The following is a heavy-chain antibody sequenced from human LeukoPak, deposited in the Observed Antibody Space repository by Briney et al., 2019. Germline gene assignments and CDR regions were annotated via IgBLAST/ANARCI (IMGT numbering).Heavy chain of an antibody. V-gene: IGHV1-2*02. CDR2: ISPSTGGT. CDR3: ARFRIHYGSGRPSGLDV. J-gene: IGHJ6*02. Sequence: ASVKVSCKASGYTFTAYYIHWVRQAPGQGLEWMGWISPSTGGTNYAQKFQGRVTITRDTSINTAYMDLSRLTSDDTALYYCARFRIHYGSGRPSGLDVWGQGTTVTVSS. CDR1: GYTFTAYY. D-gene: IGHD3-10*01.